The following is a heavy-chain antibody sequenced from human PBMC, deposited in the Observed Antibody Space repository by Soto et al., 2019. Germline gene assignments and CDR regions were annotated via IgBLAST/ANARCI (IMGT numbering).Heavy chain of an antibody. Sequence: QVQLQESGPGLVKPSQTLSLTCTVSGGSISSGGYYWSWIRQHPGKGLEWIGYIYYSGSTYYNPSLKSRVTISVDTSKNQFSLKLSSVTAADTAVYYCASATYYYGSGSYYTRGGHYFDYWGQGTLVTVSS. CDR3: ASATYYYGSGSYYTRGGHYFDY. J-gene: IGHJ4*02. V-gene: IGHV4-31*03. D-gene: IGHD3-10*01. CDR2: IYYSGST. CDR1: GGSISSGGYY.